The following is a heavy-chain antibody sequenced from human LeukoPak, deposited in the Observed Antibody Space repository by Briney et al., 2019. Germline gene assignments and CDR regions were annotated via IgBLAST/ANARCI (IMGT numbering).Heavy chain of an antibody. J-gene: IGHJ4*02. CDR1: GFTFSSYE. D-gene: IGHD5-12*01. Sequence: PGGSLRLSCAASGFTFSSYEMNWVRQAPGKGLEWVSYISSSGSTIYYADSVKGRFTISRDNAKNSLYLQMNSLRAEDTAVYYCASSRGGYDSPVDYWGQGTLVTVSS. CDR2: ISSSGSTI. V-gene: IGHV3-48*03. CDR3: ASSRGGYDSPVDY.